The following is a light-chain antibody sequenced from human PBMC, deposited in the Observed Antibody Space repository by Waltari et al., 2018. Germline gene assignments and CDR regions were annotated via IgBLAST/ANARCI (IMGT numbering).Light chain of an antibody. CDR3: SVYTATDTYV. CDR2: DVS. J-gene: IGLJ1*01. V-gene: IGLV2-11*03. Sequence: WYQQHPGKAPKRIISDVSQRPSGVTARFSGSKSGYTASLTISGLQTEDEADYYCSVYTATDTYVFGSGTTVTVL.